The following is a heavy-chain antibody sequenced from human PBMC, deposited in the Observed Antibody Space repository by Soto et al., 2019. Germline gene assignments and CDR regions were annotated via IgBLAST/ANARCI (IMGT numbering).Heavy chain of an antibody. V-gene: IGHV1-69*01. CDR2: IIPIFDAT. J-gene: IGHJ4*02. Sequence: QVQMVQSGAEVKKPGSSARVSCKVSGGTFSRHSISWVRQAPGQGLEWMGGIIPIFDATQYAQKFQGRLTITADESTTTFHMDLSGLRPEDTAIYYCARDLTFARGSWGQGTLVSVS. CDR3: ARDLTFARGS. D-gene: IGHD3-16*01. CDR1: GGTFSRHS.